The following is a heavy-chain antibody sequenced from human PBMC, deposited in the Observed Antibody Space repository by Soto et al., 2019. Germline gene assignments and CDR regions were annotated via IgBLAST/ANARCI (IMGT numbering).Heavy chain of an antibody. CDR1: GGSISSYY. Sequence: PSATLSLTCTVAGGSISSYYWSWIRQPPGKGLEWIGYIYYSGSTNSNPSLKSRVTISVDTSKNQFSMKLSSVTAADTAVYYCARINCSGGSCYGTGWFDPWGQGTLVTVSS. J-gene: IGHJ5*02. D-gene: IGHD2-15*01. V-gene: IGHV4-59*12. CDR3: ARINCSGGSCYGTGWFDP. CDR2: IYYSGST.